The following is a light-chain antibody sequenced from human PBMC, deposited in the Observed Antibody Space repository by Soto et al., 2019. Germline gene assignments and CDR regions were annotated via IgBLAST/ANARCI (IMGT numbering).Light chain of an antibody. V-gene: IGKV3-11*01. Sequence: EVVLTQSPATLSLSPGERATLSCRASQSVSTNVAWYQQKPGQAPRLLIYDAFKRAAGFPARLSGSGSGTDFTLTISRLEPEDFAVYYCQQLSTSFTFGPGTKVDI. CDR1: QSVSTN. J-gene: IGKJ3*01. CDR2: DAF. CDR3: QQLSTSFT.